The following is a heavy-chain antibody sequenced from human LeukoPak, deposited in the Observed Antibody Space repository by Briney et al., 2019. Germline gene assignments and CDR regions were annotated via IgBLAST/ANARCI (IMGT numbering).Heavy chain of an antibody. D-gene: IGHD1-26*01. Sequence: ASVKVSCKTSGYTFTSYGVSWVRQAPGQGLEWMGWISAYNGNTDYPQRLQGRVTMTTDTSTNTAYMELRNLISDDTAVYYCARDRQGGYWGQGTPVIVSS. CDR1: GYTFTSYG. V-gene: IGHV1-18*01. CDR3: ARDRQGGY. J-gene: IGHJ4*02. CDR2: ISAYNGNT.